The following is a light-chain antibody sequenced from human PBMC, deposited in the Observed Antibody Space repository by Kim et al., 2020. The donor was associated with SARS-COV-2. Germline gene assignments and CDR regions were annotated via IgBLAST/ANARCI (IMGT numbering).Light chain of an antibody. CDR1: SGYSNYK. CDR3: GADHGSGRNIVGV. Sequence: QPVLTQPPSASASLGASVTLTCTLSSGYSNYKVDWYQQRPGKGPRFVMRVGTGGIVGSKGDGIPDRFSVLGSGLNRYLTIKNIQEEDESDYHCGADHGSGRNIVGVFGGGTQLTVL. J-gene: IGLJ3*02. V-gene: IGLV9-49*01. CDR2: VGTGGIVG.